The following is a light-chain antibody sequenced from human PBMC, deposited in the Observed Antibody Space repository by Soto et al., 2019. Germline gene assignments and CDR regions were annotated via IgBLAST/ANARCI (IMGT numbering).Light chain of an antibody. Sequence: QLTQSPYSLSASVGDRVTITCRASKGISSYLAWYQQKPGKAPKLLIYAASTLQSGVPSRFSGSGSGTDFTRPSSSLQPEDVATYYGQQLNSYPLTFGGGTKVEIK. CDR2: AAS. J-gene: IGKJ4*01. CDR3: QQLNSYPLT. V-gene: IGKV1-9*01. CDR1: KGISSY.